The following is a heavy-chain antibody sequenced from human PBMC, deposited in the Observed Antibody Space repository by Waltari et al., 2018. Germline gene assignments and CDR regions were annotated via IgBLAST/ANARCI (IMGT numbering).Heavy chain of an antibody. CDR3: ASVTGTGY. J-gene: IGHJ4*02. Sequence: QVQLLASGGGVVQPGGSLGFSLPASGFNFSDDGMHWVRQAPGKGLELLAVVSFDETTKYYADSVKGRFTISRDNSRNTVFLDMNSLRPEDTATYYCASVTGTGYWGQGTLVTVSS. CDR2: VSFDETTK. D-gene: IGHD1-20*01. V-gene: IGHV3-30*03. CDR1: GFNFSDDG.